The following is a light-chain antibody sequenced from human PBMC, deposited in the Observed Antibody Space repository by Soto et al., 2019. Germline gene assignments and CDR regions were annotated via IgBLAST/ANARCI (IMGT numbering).Light chain of an antibody. Sequence: QSALTQPASVSGAPGQSITISCAGTSSDVGGYNYVSWYQQHPDKAPKLIMYDVSTRPSGVSYRFSGSKSANTASLTISGLQAEDEADYYCSSYTSSNTLVFGTGTKLTVL. J-gene: IGLJ1*01. CDR1: SSDVGGYNY. CDR2: DVS. V-gene: IGLV2-14*03. CDR3: SSYTSSNTLV.